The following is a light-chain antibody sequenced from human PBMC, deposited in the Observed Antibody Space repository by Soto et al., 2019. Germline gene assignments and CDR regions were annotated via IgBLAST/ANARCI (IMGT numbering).Light chain of an antibody. Sequence: QSLLTQPPSASGTPGQRVTISCSGSSSNIGSNTVNWYRQLPGTAPKLLIYSNDQRPSGVPDRFSGSKSGTSASLAISGLQSEDEADYYCAAWDDSLNGWVFGGGTKLTVL. J-gene: IGLJ3*02. CDR2: SND. CDR3: AAWDDSLNGWV. V-gene: IGLV1-44*01. CDR1: SSNIGSNT.